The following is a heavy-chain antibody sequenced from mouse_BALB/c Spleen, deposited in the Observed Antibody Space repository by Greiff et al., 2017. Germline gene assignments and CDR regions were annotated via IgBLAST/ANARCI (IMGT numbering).Heavy chain of an antibody. CDR2: INPYNDGT. Sequence: VQLQQSGPELVKPGASVKMSCKASGYTFTSYVMHWVKQKPGQGLEWIGYINPYNDGTKYNEKFKGKATLTSDKSSSTAYMELSSLTSEDSAVYYGARSAYYYGSSYFDYWGQVTTLTVSS. CDR3: ARSAYYYGSSYFDY. D-gene: IGHD1-1*01. V-gene: IGHV1-14*01. J-gene: IGHJ2*01. CDR1: GYTFTSYV.